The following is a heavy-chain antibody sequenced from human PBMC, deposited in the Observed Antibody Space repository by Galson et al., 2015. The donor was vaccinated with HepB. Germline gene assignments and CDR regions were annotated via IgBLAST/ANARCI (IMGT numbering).Heavy chain of an antibody. D-gene: IGHD3-3*01. CDR3: ARGTSETYYDVWSGYPAFDF. V-gene: IGHV3-48*02. Sequence: SLRLSCGASGFTFSSYSMNWVRQAPGKGLGWGSYISSSSRTVYYADSVKGRFTISRDNAKNSLYLQMNSLRDEDTAVYYWARGTSETYYDVWSGYPAFDFWGQGTLVTVSS. J-gene: IGHJ4*02. CDR1: GFTFSSYS. CDR2: ISSSSRTV.